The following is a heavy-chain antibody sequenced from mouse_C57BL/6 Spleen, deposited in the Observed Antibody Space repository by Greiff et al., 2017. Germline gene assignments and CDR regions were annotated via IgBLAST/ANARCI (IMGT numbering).Heavy chain of an antibody. Sequence: VQLQQPGAELVRPGSSVKLSCKASGYTFTSYWMHWVKQRPIQGLEWIGNIDPSDSETHYNQKFKDKATLTVDKSSSTAYMQLSSLTSEDSAVYYCARWHYGSSYFDYWGQGTTLTVSS. CDR3: ARWHYGSSYFDY. V-gene: IGHV1-52*01. CDR2: IDPSDSET. J-gene: IGHJ2*01. D-gene: IGHD1-1*01. CDR1: GYTFTSYW.